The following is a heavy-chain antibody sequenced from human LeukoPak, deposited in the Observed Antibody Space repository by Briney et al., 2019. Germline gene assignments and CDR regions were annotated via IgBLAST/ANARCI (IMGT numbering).Heavy chain of an antibody. V-gene: IGHV4-4*07. D-gene: IGHD6-19*01. CDR1: GGSVSSYF. CDR2: IYDRGSI. Sequence: PSETLSLTCTVSGGSVSSYFWSRIRQPAGTGLEWLGRIYDRGSIDYNPSLKSRVTMSVDTSKNHFSLKLSSVTAADTAVYYCAREGEYSSGWHPYFQHWGQGTLVTVS. J-gene: IGHJ1*01. CDR3: AREGEYSSGWHPYFQH.